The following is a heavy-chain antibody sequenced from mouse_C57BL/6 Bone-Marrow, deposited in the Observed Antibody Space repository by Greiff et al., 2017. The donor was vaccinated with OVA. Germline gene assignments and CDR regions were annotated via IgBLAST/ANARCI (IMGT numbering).Heavy chain of an antibody. CDR1: GFTFSDYY. CDR2: ISNGGGST. Sequence: EVKLMESGGGLVQPGGSLKLSCAASGFTFSDYYMYWVRQTPEKRLEWVAYISNGGGSTYYPDTVKGRFTISRDNAKHTLYLQMSRLKSEDTAMYYCASLLTGDWYFDVWGTGTTVTVSS. J-gene: IGHJ1*03. V-gene: IGHV5-12*01. CDR3: ASLLTGDWYFDV. D-gene: IGHD4-1*01.